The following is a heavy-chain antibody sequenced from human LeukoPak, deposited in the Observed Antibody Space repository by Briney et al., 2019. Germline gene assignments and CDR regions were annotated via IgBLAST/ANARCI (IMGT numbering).Heavy chain of an antibody. Sequence: SETLSLXCTVSGGSISSYYWSWIRQPAGKGLEWIGRIYTSGSTNYNPSLKSRVTMSVDTSKNQFSLKLSSVTAADTAVYYCARSMHITMVRGVIINPSYYFDYWGQGTLVTVSS. V-gene: IGHV4-4*07. D-gene: IGHD3-10*01. CDR1: GGSISSYY. CDR3: ARSMHITMVRGVIINPSYYFDY. J-gene: IGHJ4*02. CDR2: IYTSGST.